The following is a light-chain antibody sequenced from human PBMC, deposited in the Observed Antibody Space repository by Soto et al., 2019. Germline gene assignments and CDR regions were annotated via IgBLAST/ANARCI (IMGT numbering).Light chain of an antibody. CDR2: DND. V-gene: IGLV1-51*01. CDR1: SSNIGNNF. J-gene: IGLJ1*01. Sequence: QSVLTQPPSVSAAAGQKVTISCSGSSSNIGNNFVSWYRHFPGTAPKLLIGDNDKRPSGIPDRFSGSKSGTSATLGITGVQTGDEAEYHCGAWDNKLNTFVFGGGTKVTVL. CDR3: GAWDNKLNTFV.